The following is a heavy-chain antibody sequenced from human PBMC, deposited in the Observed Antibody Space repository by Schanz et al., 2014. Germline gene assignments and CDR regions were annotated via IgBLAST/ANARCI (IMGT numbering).Heavy chain of an antibody. CDR1: GFTFSSYA. J-gene: IGHJ3*01. D-gene: IGHD2-21*01. CDR3: ARDEGRDGYNLAFDV. Sequence: EVQLLESGGGLVQPGGSLRLSCVASGFTFSSYAMSWVRQAPGKGLEWVSGISSGGGTTFYADSVKGRFFISRDSSKNTLFLQMNSLRADDTAIYFCARDEGRDGYNLAFDVWGQGTLVTVSS. V-gene: IGHV3-23*01. CDR2: ISSGGGTT.